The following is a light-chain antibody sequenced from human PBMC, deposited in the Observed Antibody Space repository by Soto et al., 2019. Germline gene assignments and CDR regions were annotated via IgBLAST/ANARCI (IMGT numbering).Light chain of an antibody. Sequence: QLVLTQDASVSGSPGQSITISCTGTSSDVGGFNYVSWYQQHPGKAPKLMIYDVFTRPSGVSNRFSGSKSGNTASLTISALQAEDEADYYCTSWTSTSTYVFGSGTKVTVL. CDR2: DVF. CDR1: SSDVGGFNY. V-gene: IGLV2-14*03. CDR3: TSWTSTSTYV. J-gene: IGLJ1*01.